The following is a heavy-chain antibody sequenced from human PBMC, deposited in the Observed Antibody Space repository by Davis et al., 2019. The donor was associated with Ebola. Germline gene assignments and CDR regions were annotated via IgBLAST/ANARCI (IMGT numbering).Heavy chain of an antibody. Sequence: ASVKVSCKASGYTFTSYAMHWVRQAPGQRLEWMGWINAGNGNTKYSQKFQGRVTITRDTSASTAYMELSSLRSGDTAVHYCARDHYDSSGSNWFDPWGQGTLVTVSS. D-gene: IGHD3-22*01. CDR2: INAGNGNT. CDR1: GYTFTSYA. V-gene: IGHV1-3*01. CDR3: ARDHYDSSGSNWFDP. J-gene: IGHJ5*02.